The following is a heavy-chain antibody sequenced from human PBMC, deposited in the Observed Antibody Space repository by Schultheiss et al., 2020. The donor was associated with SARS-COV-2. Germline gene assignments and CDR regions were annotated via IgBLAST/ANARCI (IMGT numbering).Heavy chain of an antibody. CDR3: ARGAGRQVSLEYHYYGMGV. Sequence: SETLSLTCTVSGGSISSGNYYWSWIRQAPGKGLEWIGYIYYSGSTYYSPSLKSRVTMSLDSSKNQLSLRLTSVTAADTAVYFCARGAGRQVSLEYHYYGMGVWGQGTTVTVSS. D-gene: IGHD3-3*01. J-gene: IGHJ6*02. V-gene: IGHV4-30-4*01. CDR1: GGSISSGNYY. CDR2: IYYSGST.